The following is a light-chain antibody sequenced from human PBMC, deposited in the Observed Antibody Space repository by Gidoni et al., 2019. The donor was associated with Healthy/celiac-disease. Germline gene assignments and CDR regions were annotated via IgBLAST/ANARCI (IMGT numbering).Light chain of an antibody. CDR1: RSDVGGYNY. CDR2: EVS. CDR3: ISYTSSSTLV. V-gene: IGLV2-14*01. Sequence: QSALTQPASVAGSPGQSITISCTGTRSDVGGYNYVSCYQQHPGKAPKLMIYEVSNRPSGVSNRFSGSKSGHTASLTISGLQADDEADYYCISYTSSSTLVFGTGTKVTVL. J-gene: IGLJ1*01.